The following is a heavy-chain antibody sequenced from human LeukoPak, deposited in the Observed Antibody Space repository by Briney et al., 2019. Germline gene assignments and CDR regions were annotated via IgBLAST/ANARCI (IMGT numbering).Heavy chain of an antibody. CDR3: AKDFLPYQLPGFDP. D-gene: IGHD2-2*01. CDR1: GFSFSDYY. V-gene: IGHV3-11*01. J-gene: IGHJ5*02. Sequence: GGSLRLSGVASGFSFSDYYMSWIRQAPGKGLEWVSYIGSTIYYADSVKGRFTISRDNSKNTLYLQMNSLRAEDTAVYYCAKDFLPYQLPGFDPWGQGTLVTVSS. CDR2: IGSTI.